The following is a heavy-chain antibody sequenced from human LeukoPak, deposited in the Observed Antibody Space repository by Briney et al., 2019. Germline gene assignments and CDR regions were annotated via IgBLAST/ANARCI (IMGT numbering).Heavy chain of an antibody. V-gene: IGHV3-30*02. Sequence: PGGSLRLSCAASGFTFSSYGMHWVRQAPGKGLEWVAFIRYDRSNKYYADSVKRLFTISTDNSKNTLYLQMNTLRAEDTAVYYCAKDQHSSGWYDAFDIWGQGTMVTVSS. CDR1: GFTFSSYG. CDR2: IRYDRSNK. CDR3: AKDQHSSGWYDAFDI. J-gene: IGHJ3*02. D-gene: IGHD6-19*01.